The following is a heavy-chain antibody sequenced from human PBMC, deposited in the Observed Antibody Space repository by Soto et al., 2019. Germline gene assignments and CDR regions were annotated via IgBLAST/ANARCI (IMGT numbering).Heavy chain of an antibody. V-gene: IGHV5-51*03. CDR3: TNHARSDIPVPHFHYGVDV. CDR2: ISLGDSHT. J-gene: IGHJ6*02. Sequence: GNSLKISGQGSGHIYSSDWITWVRQMPGKGLEWMGMISLGDSHTTHSPSFHGPLTLSADQSTRTAYLQSSSLKASDPAIYYRTNHARSDIPVPHFHYGVDVWGQGTTVTVSS. CDR1: GHIYSSDW. D-gene: IGHD2-15*01.